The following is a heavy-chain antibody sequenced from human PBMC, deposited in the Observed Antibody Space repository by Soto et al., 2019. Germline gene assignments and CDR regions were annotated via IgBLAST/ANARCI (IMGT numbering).Heavy chain of an antibody. J-gene: IGHJ4*02. D-gene: IGHD1-26*01. Sequence: SGPTLVNPTETLTLTCTLSGFSLSTNGMCVTWFRQPPGKVLEWLARIDWYDDKYYSTSLSTRLTISKDTSKNQVVLKVTDMDPVDTAIYYCAFGSATLDYWGQGALVTVSS. V-gene: IGHV2-70*11. CDR3: AFGSATLDY. CDR1: GFSLSTNGMC. CDR2: IDWYDDK.